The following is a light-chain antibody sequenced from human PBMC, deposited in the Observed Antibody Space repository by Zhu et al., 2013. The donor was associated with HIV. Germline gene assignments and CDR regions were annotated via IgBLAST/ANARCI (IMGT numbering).Light chain of an antibody. Sequence: QSVLTQPPSVSAAPGQKVTISCSGSTSNIGNNYVSWYQQFPGTAPKLLIYDDNKRPSGIPGRFSGSKSGTSATLAITGLQTGDEADYYCGTWDSSLSAWVFGGGTKLTVL. J-gene: IGLJ3*02. CDR3: GTWDSSLSAWV. CDR2: DDN. V-gene: IGLV1-51*01. CDR1: TSNIGNNY.